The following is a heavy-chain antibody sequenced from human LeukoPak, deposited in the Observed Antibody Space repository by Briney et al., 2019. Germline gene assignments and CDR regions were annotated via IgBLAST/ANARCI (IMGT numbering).Heavy chain of an antibody. CDR3: ARPYGSGSYCYFDY. Sequence: GGSLRLSCAASGFTFSSYWMSLVRQAPGKGLEWVANIKQDGSEKYYVDSVKGRFTISRDNAKNSLYLQMNSLRAEDTAVYYCARPYGSGSYCYFDYWGQGTLVTVSS. J-gene: IGHJ4*02. D-gene: IGHD3-10*01. CDR1: GFTFSSYW. CDR2: IKQDGSEK. V-gene: IGHV3-7*01.